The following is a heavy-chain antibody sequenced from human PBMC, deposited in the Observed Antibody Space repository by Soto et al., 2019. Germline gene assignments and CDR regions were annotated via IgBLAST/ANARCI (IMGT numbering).Heavy chain of an antibody. Sequence: SETLSLTCAVSGASIGSGGWWSWVRQPPGKGLEWIAEIFHDGNINYSPSLKSRVTISVDKSQNQFSLNVYSVTAADTAVYYCARHEGWTGPDQWGQGTLVTVSS. J-gene: IGHJ5*02. CDR1: GASIGSGGW. V-gene: IGHV4-4*02. CDR3: ARHEGWTGPDQ. D-gene: IGHD2-8*02. CDR2: IFHDGNI.